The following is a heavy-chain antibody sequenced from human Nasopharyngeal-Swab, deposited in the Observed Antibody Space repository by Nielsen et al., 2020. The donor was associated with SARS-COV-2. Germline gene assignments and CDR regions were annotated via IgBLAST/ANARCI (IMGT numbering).Heavy chain of an antibody. CDR3: ARDRYCSGGSCYRYYYYYGMDV. Sequence: SETLSLTCTVSGGSISSGSYYWSWIRQPAGKGLEWIGRIYTSGSTNYNPSLKSRVTISVDTSKNQFSLKLSSVTAADTAVYYCARDRYCSGGSCYRYYYYYGMDVWGQGTLVTVSS. CDR1: GGSISSGSYY. V-gene: IGHV4-61*02. J-gene: IGHJ6*02. CDR2: IYTSGST. D-gene: IGHD2-15*01.